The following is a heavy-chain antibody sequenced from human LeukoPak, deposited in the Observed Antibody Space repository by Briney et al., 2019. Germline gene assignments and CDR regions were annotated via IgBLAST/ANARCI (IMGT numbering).Heavy chain of an antibody. D-gene: IGHD1-1*01. J-gene: IGHJ4*02. CDR2: IYYSGST. CDR1: GGSISSSNYY. CDR3: ARVSPDWNFDY. V-gene: IGHV4-30-4*01. Sequence: PSETLSLTCTVSGGSISSSNYYWSWIRQPPGKGLEWIGYIYYSGSTYYNPSLKSRVTISLDTSKNQFSLKLSSVTAADTAVYYCARVSPDWNFDYWGQGTLVTVSS.